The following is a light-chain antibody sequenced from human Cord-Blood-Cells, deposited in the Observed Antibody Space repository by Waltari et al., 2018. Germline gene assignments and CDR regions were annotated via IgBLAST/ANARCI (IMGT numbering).Light chain of an antibody. CDR1: QSVSSY. J-gene: IGKJ3*01. CDR2: DAS. Sequence: EIVLTPSPATLSLSPGERATLACRASQSVSSYLAWYQQNPGQAPRLLIHDASNRATGIPARFSGSGSGTDFTLNISSLEPEDFAVYYCQQRSNWPPTFGPGTKVDIK. V-gene: IGKV3-11*01. CDR3: QQRSNWPPT.